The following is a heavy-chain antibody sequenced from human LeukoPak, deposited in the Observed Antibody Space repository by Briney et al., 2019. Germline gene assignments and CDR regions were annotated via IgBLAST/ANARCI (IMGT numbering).Heavy chain of an antibody. CDR1: GGSISSYY. V-gene: IGHV4-59*01. CDR3: ARDSAYYYDSSGYYYYRWPYFDY. J-gene: IGHJ4*02. CDR2: IYYSGST. Sequence: SETLSLTCTVSGGSISSYYWSWIPQPPGKGLEWIGYIYYSGSTNYNPSLKSRVTISVNTSKNQFSLKLSSVTAADTAVYYCARDSAYYYDSSGYYYYRWPYFDYWRQGTLVTDSS. D-gene: IGHD3-22*01.